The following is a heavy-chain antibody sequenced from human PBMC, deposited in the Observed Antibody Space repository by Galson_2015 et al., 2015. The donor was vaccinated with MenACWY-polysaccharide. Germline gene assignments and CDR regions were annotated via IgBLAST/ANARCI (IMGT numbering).Heavy chain of an antibody. Sequence: YWSWIRQHPGKGLEWIGYIYYSGSTYYNPSLKSRVTISVDTSKNQFSLKLSSVTAADTAVYYCARAWGGYFDYWGQGTLVTVSS. V-gene: IGHV4-31*02. J-gene: IGHJ4*02. CDR1: Y. D-gene: IGHD3-16*01. CDR3: ARAWGGYFDY. CDR2: IYYSGST.